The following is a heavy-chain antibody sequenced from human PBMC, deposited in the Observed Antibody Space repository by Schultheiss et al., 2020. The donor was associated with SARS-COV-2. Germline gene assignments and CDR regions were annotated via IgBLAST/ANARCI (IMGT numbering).Heavy chain of an antibody. J-gene: IGHJ4*02. CDR1: GFTFSSYA. CDR2: ISGGGGST. Sequence: GESLKISCAASGFTFSSYAMSWVRQTPGKGLEWVSTISGGGGSTYYADSVKGRFTISRDNSKNTLFLQMSSLRAEDTAVYYCAKIGSSSGWSEVDYWGQGTLVTVSS. D-gene: IGHD6-19*01. V-gene: IGHV3-23*01. CDR3: AKIGSSSGWSEVDY.